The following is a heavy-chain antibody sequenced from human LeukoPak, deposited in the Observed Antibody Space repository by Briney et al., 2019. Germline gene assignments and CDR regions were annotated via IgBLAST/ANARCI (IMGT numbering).Heavy chain of an antibody. Sequence: ASVKGSCMASGYIVTSYGISWVPQAPGQGLEWMGWICACNGNTNYLQKLQDRLLMTTDTSMSPAYLALRSLRPNDTTVYFCTRVSGSTITMVRGVIITVPRPDLDYWGQGTLVTVSS. CDR1: GYIVTSYG. D-gene: IGHD3-10*01. CDR3: TRVSGSTITMVRGVIITVPRPDLDY. CDR2: ICACNGNT. J-gene: IGHJ4*02. V-gene: IGHV1-18*01.